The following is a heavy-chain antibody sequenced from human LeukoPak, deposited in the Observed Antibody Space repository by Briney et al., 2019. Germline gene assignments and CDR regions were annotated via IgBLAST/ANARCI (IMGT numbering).Heavy chain of an antibody. V-gene: IGHV3-15*05. Sequence: GGSLRLSCAASGFTVSSNYMSWVRQAPGKGLEWVGRIKSKTSGATTDYAAPVKGRFTISRDDSKNTLYLEMNSLKAEDTAVYYCTTRGENGYLVYWGQGTLVTVSS. CDR2: IKSKTSGATT. CDR1: GFTVSSNY. D-gene: IGHD3-22*01. J-gene: IGHJ4*02. CDR3: TTRGENGYLVY.